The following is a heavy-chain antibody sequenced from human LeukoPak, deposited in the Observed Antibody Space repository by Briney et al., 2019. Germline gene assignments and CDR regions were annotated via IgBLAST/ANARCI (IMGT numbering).Heavy chain of an antibody. CDR2: ISSSSSYI. J-gene: IGHJ4*02. Sequence: RPGGSLRLSCAASGFTFSSYSMNWVRQAPGKGLEWVSSISSSSSYIYYADSVNGRFTITRDNAKNYLYLQMHSLRTEAAAVYYCASDYSSGWYYFVYWGQGTLVTVSS. CDR3: ASDYSSGWYYFVY. V-gene: IGHV3-21*01. CDR1: GFTFSSYS. D-gene: IGHD6-19*01.